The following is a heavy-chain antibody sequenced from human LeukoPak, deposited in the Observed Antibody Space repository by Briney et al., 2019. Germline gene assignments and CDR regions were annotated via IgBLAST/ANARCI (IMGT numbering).Heavy chain of an antibody. CDR3: AKRNSN. Sequence: GGSLRLSCVASGFTFSSYAMSWVRQAPGRGLEWVSSISGSGGSTFYADSVKGRFTISRDNSNNTLYLQVNGLRAEDTAVYYCAKRNSNWGQGTLVTVSS. D-gene: IGHD2-21*01. V-gene: IGHV3-23*01. CDR1: GFTFSSYA. CDR2: ISGSGGST. J-gene: IGHJ4*02.